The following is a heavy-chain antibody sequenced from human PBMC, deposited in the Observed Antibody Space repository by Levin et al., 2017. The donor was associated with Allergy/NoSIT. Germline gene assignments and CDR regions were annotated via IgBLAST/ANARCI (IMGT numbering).Heavy chain of an antibody. V-gene: IGHV2-70*01. J-gene: IGHJ6*02. Sequence: SGPTLVKPTQTLTLTCTFSGFSLSTSGMCVSWIRQPPGKALEWLALIDWDDDKYYSTSLKTRLTISKDTSKNQVVLTMTNMDPVDTATYYCARFPMVRGVINSAKYYYYGMDVWGQGTTVTVSS. CDR2: IDWDDDK. CDR1: GFSLSTSGMC. D-gene: IGHD3-10*01. CDR3: ARFPMVRGVINSAKYYYYGMDV.